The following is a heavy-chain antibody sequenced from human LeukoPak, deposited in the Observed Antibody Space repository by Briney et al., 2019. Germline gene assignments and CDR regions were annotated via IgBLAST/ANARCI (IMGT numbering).Heavy chain of an antibody. CDR1: GYTFTGYY. CDR3: AIDAWDTAMVNTPLDY. D-gene: IGHD5-18*01. V-gene: IGHV1-2*02. CDR2: INPNSGGT. J-gene: IGHJ4*02. Sequence: GASVKVSCKASGYTFTGYYMHWVRQAPGQGLEWMGWINPNSGGTNYAQKFQGRVTMTRDTSISTAYMELSRLRSDDTAVYYCAIDAWDTAMVNTPLDYWGQGTLVTVSS.